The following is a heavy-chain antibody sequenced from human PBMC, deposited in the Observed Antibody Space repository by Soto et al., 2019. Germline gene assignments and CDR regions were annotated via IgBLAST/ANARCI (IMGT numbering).Heavy chain of an antibody. D-gene: IGHD4-17*01. CDR2: ISRDSRSI. Sequence: PGGSLRLSCEVSGFRFDDYGMHWVRQAPGKGLEWLAGISRDSRSISYGASMKGRFTISRDNAKNSLYLQLNSLRADDTAFYYCVKDALTTVAYYFDYWGQGALVTVSS. V-gene: IGHV3-9*01. CDR1: GFRFDDYG. CDR3: VKDALTTVAYYFDY. J-gene: IGHJ4*02.